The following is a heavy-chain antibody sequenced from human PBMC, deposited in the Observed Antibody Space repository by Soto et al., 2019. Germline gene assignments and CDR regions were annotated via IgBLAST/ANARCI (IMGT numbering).Heavy chain of an antibody. V-gene: IGHV4-38-2*02. CDR2: IYYSGST. J-gene: IGHJ6*02. D-gene: IGHD6-13*01. CDR3: ARYSLPGGYYYYGIDV. Sequence: PSETLSLTCTVSGYSISRGYYWGWIRQPQGKGLEWIGSIYYSGSTYYNPSLKSRVTISVDTSKNQFSLKLSSVTAADTAVYYCARYSLPGGYYYYGIDVWGQGTTVTVS. CDR1: GYSISRGYY.